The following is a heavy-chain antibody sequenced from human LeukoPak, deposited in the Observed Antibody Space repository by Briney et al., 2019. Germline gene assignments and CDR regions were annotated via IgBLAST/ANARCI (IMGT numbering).Heavy chain of an antibody. CDR3: AKTPASIAAAGQKPLPEYYFDY. CDR2: ISHTGGT. J-gene: IGHJ4*02. CDR1: GGSISDADYY. Sequence: SQTLSLTCTVSGGSISDADYYWTWIRQPPGGGLEWIGYISHTGGTYYNSSLLSRVTISVDRSKNQFFLTLGSVTAEDTAVYYCAKTPASIAAAGQKPLPEYYFDYWGQGTLVTVSS. D-gene: IGHD6-13*01. V-gene: IGHV4-30-2*01.